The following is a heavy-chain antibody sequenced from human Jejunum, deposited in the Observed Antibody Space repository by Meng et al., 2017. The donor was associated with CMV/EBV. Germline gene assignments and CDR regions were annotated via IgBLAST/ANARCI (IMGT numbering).Heavy chain of an antibody. V-gene: IGHV4-61*01. Sequence: CTVSGGSVNSDNSFWTWMRQPPGNGLEWIGYISYSGSTNYNPSLKNRVTISVDTSKNQFSLKLDSVTPADTAVYYCAWGPNMYFFDYWGQGILVTV. CDR2: ISYSGST. J-gene: IGHJ4*02. CDR3: AWGPNMYFFDY. D-gene: IGHD3-16*01. CDR1: GGSVNSDNSF.